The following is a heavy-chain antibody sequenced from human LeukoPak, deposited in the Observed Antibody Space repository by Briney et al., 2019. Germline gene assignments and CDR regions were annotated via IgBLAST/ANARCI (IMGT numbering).Heavy chain of an antibody. CDR1: GGSISSGGYS. V-gene: IGHV4-30-2*01. D-gene: IGHD4-17*01. J-gene: IGHJ1*01. CDR3: ARGETTVYFQH. Sequence: PSQTLSLTCAVSGGSISSGGYSWRWIRQPPGKGLEWIGYIYHSGSTYYNPSLKSRVTISVDRSKNQFSLKLSSVTAADTAVYYCARGETTVYFQHWGQGTLVTVSS. CDR2: IYHSGST.